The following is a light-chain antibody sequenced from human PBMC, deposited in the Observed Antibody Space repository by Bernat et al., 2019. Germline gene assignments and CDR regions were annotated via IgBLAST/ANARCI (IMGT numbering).Light chain of an antibody. V-gene: IGKV1-33*01. CDR2: DAS. CDR1: QDISNY. Sequence: DIQMTQSPSSLSASVGDRVTITCQASQDISNYLNWYQQKPGKAPKLLIYDASNLETGVPSRFSGSGSGTDFTFTISSLQTDDIATYYCQQYDNLLLITFGQGTRLEIK. CDR3: QQYDNLLLIT. J-gene: IGKJ5*01.